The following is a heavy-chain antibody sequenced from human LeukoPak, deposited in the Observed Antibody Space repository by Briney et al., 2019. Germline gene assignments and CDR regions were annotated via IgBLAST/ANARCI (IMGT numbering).Heavy chain of an antibody. CDR2: IDWDDDR. CDR1: GFSLSTSGLC. J-gene: IGHJ4*02. CDR3: ARMYYYDSSGYPDY. D-gene: IGHD3-22*01. V-gene: IGHV2-70*11. Sequence: SGPSLFKPTPPLTLTFTFSGFSLSTSGLCMSWIRQRPVKALEWLARIDWDDDRYYSTSLKTRLTISKDTSKNQVVLTMTNMDPVDTATYYCARMYYYDSSGYPDYWGQGTLVTVSS.